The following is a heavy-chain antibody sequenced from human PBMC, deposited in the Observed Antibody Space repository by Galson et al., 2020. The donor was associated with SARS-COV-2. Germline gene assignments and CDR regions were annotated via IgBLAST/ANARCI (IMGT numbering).Heavy chain of an antibody. D-gene: IGHD6-19*01. CDR3: VKSPTIYSSGWPNDY. Sequence: GGSLRLSCAASGFTFSQYAMSWVRQAPGQGLAWVSAIGGNGDNIYYADSVKGRFTISRDTSRSMFYLQMNSLRVEATAVYYCVKSPTIYSSGWPNDYWGQGTLVTVSS. J-gene: IGHJ4*02. CDR2: IGGNGDNI. CDR1: GFTFSQYA. V-gene: IGHV3-23*01.